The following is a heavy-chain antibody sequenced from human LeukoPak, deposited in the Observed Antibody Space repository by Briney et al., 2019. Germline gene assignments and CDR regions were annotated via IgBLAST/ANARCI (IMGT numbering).Heavy chain of an antibody. V-gene: IGHV4-59*01. J-gene: IGHJ3*02. CDR3: ARDRIVGATLGAFDI. D-gene: IGHD1-26*01. CDR1: GGSISSYY. CDR2: IYYSGST. Sequence: SETLSLTCTVSGGSISSYYWSWIRQPPGKGLEWIGYIYYSGSTSYNPSLKSRVTISVDTSKNQFSLKLSSVTAADTAVYYCARDRIVGATLGAFDIWGQGTMVTV.